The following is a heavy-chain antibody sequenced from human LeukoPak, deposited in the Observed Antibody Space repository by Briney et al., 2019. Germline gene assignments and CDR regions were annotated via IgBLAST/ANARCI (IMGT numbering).Heavy chain of an antibody. CDR1: GGSISSYY. V-gene: IGHV4-4*07. Sequence: PSETLSLTCTASGGSISSYYWSWIRQPAGKGLEWIGRIHTSGSTNYNPSLKSRVTMSVDTSKNQFSLKLSSVTAADTAVYYCARGNFWSGYPYCFDYWGQGTLVTVSS. J-gene: IGHJ4*02. D-gene: IGHD3-3*01. CDR3: ARGNFWSGYPYCFDY. CDR2: IHTSGST.